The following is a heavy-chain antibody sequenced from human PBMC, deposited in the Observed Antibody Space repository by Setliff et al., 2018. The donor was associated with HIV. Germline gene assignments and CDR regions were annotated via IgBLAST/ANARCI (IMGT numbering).Heavy chain of an antibody. D-gene: IGHD3-10*01. CDR1: GGTFSVYG. V-gene: IGHV1-69*13. Sequence: SVKVSCKASGGTFSVYGVSWLRQAPGQGLEWVGGIITMFGTVKYAQKFQGRVRITADEVTNIAYMDLSGLRYEDTAVYYCVKDGARGRSVEIWGQGTMVT. CDR3: VKDGARGRSVEI. CDR2: IITMFGTV. J-gene: IGHJ3*02.